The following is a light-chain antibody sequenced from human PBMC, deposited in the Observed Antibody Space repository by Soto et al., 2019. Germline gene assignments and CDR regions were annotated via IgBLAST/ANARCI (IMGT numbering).Light chain of an antibody. CDR2: GAS. J-gene: IGKJ4*01. CDR1: QSVSSN. V-gene: IGKV3-20*01. Sequence: EIVLTQSPGTLSLYPGERATLSCRASQSVSSNLAWYQQKPGQAPRLLIYGASTRATGIPDRFSGGGSGTDFTLTISRLEPEDFAVYYCQQFSSYPLTFGGGSKVDIK. CDR3: QQFSSYPLT.